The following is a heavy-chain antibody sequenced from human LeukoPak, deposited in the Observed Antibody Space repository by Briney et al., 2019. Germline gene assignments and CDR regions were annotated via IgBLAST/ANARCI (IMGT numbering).Heavy chain of an antibody. V-gene: IGHV4-31*03. CDR1: GGSISSGGYY. CDR2: IYYSGST. Sequence: SETLSLTCTVSGGSISSGGYYWSWLRQHPGKGLEWIGYIYYSGSTYYNPSLKSRVTISVDTYKNQFSLKLSSVTAADTAVFFYARDHRNWFDPWGQGTLVPVSS. J-gene: IGHJ5*02. D-gene: IGHD1-14*01. CDR3: ARDHRNWFDP.